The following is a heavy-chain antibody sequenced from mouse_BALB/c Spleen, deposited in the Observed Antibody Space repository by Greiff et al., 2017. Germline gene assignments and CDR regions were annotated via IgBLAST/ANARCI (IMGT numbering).Heavy chain of an antibody. V-gene: IGHV1-37*01. D-gene: IGHD1-1*01. CDR3: GRGYYGGAMDY. CDR2: INPYNGDT. J-gene: IGHJ4*01. Sequence: EVKLQESGPELVKPGASVKISCKASGYSFTGYVMNWVKQSHGKSLEWIGRINPYNGDTFYNQKFKGKATLTVDKSSSTAHMELLSLTSEDSAVYYCGRGYYGGAMDYWGQGTSVTVSS. CDR1: GYSFTGYV.